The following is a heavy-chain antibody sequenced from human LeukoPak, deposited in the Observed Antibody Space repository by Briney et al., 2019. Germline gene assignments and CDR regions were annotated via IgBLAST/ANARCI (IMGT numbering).Heavy chain of an antibody. Sequence: GGSLRLPCAASGFTFSSYAMHWVRQAPGKGLEWVAVISYDGSNKYYADSVKGRFTISRDNSKNTLYLQMNSLRAEDTAVYYCARDFEGITIFGAPFRWGQGTLVTVSS. V-gene: IGHV3-30-3*01. CDR3: ARDFEGITIFGAPFR. D-gene: IGHD3-3*01. J-gene: IGHJ4*02. CDR2: ISYDGSNK. CDR1: GFTFSSYA.